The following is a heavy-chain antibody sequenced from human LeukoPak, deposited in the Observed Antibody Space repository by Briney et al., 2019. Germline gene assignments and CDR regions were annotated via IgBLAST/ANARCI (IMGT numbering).Heavy chain of an antibody. J-gene: IGHJ4*02. D-gene: IGHD2-15*01. Sequence: GGSLRLSCAASGFTFSSYATSWVRQAPGKGLEWVSAISGSGGSTYYADSVKGRFTISRDNSKNTLYLQMNSLRAEDTAVYYCAKDLCSGGSCYVADYWGQGTLVTVSS. V-gene: IGHV3-23*01. CDR1: GFTFSSYA. CDR3: AKDLCSGGSCYVADY. CDR2: ISGSGGST.